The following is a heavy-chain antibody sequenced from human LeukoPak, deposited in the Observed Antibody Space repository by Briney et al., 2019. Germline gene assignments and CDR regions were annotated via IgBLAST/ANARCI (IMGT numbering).Heavy chain of an antibody. CDR3: ARDREPYDYVWGSLTLNAFDI. V-gene: IGHV1-2*06. D-gene: IGHD3-16*01. CDR2: INPNSGGT. CDR1: GYTFTGYY. Sequence: ASVKVSCKASGYTFTGYYMHWVRQAPGQGLEWMGLINPNSGGTNYAQKFQGRVTMTRDTSISTAYMELSRLRSDDTAVYYCARDREPYDYVWGSLTLNAFDIWGQGTMVTVSS. J-gene: IGHJ3*02.